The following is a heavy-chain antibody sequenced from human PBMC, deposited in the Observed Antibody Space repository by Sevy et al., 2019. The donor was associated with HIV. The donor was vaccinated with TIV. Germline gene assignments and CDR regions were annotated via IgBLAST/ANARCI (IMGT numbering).Heavy chain of an antibody. D-gene: IGHD3-22*01. J-gene: IGHJ1*01. V-gene: IGHV1-18*01. CDR2: ISAYNGNT. CDR3: ARGGYYDSSGYSPSTNHFQH. CDR1: GYTFTSYG. Sequence: ASVKVSCKASGYTFTSYGISWVRQAPGQGLEWMGWISAYNGNTNYAQKLQGRVTMTTDTSTSTAYTELRSLRSDDTAVYYCARGGYYDSSGYSPSTNHFQHWGQGTLVTVSS.